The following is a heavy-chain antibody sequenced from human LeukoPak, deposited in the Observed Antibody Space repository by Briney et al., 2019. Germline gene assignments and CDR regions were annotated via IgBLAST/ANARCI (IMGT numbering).Heavy chain of an antibody. Sequence: PSETLSLTCTVSGGSMTGYYWSWIRQPAGKGLDWIGRIYTSGDTNYNPSLKSRVTMSVDTSKNQFSLKLTSVTAADTAVYYCARETIIVGRAEFGPWGQGTLVTVSS. CDR2: IYTSGDT. CDR3: ARETIIVGRAEFGP. CDR1: GGSMTGYY. V-gene: IGHV4-4*07. D-gene: IGHD3-22*01. J-gene: IGHJ5*02.